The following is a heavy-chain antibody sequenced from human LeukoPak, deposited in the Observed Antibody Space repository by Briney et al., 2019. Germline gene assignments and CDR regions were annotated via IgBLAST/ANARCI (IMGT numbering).Heavy chain of an antibody. Sequence: ASVKVSCKASGYTFTSYYMHWVRQAPGQGLEWMGIINPSGGSTSYAKKFKGRVTMTRDTSTSTVYMELSSLRSEDTAVYYCARRKSSWSWNNWFDPWGQGTLVTVSS. V-gene: IGHV1-46*01. D-gene: IGHD6-13*01. CDR2: INPSGGST. J-gene: IGHJ5*02. CDR3: ARRKSSWSWNNWFDP. CDR1: GYTFTSYY.